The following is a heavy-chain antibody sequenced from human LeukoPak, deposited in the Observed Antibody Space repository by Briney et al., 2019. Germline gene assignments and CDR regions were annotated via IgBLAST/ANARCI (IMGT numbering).Heavy chain of an antibody. V-gene: IGHV4-38-2*02. CDR2: VSHSGIT. CDR3: ASRALVGASTVDY. Sequence: AEALSLTCTVSGDSVTNTNFWGWIRQPPGNGLEWIGSVSHSGITYYNPSLKSRLTISVDTSKSLFSLKLSSMTAADTAVYYCASRALVGASTVDYWGQGTLVTVSS. CDR1: GDSVTNTNF. J-gene: IGHJ4*02. D-gene: IGHD1-26*01.